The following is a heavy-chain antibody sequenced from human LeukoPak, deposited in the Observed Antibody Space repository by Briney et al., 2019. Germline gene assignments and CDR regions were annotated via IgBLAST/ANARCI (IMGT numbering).Heavy chain of an antibody. J-gene: IGHJ4*02. Sequence: QPGRSLRLSCAASGFTFSSYAMNWARQAPGKGLEWVSAISGSGGSTYYADSVKGRFTISRDNSKNTLYLQMNSLRAEDTGIYYCAKAALRYQLLSSLDYWGQGTLVTVSS. CDR2: ISGSGGST. CDR3: AKAALRYQLLSSLDY. D-gene: IGHD2-2*01. V-gene: IGHV3-23*01. CDR1: GFTFSSYA.